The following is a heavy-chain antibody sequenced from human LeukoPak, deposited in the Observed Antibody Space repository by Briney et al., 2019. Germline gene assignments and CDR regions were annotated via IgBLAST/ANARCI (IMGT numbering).Heavy chain of an antibody. J-gene: IGHJ4*02. D-gene: IGHD6-25*01. CDR2: ISSSSSYI. V-gene: IGHV3-21*04. CDR1: GFTFSSYS. Sequence: PGGSLRLSCAASGFTFSSYSMNWVRQAPGKGLEWVSSISSSSSYIYYADSVKGRFTISRDNSKTTLFLQMNSLSAEDTAIYYCAKRAASGLYYFDYWGQGTLVIVSS. CDR3: AKRAASGLYYFDY.